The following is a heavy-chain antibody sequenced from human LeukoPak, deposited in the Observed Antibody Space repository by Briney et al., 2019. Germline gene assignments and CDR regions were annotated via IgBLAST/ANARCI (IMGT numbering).Heavy chain of an antibody. CDR2: IYYSGST. J-gene: IGHJ4*02. CDR1: GGSISSSSYY. CDR3: ARGLIWFGELSMIDY. Sequence: SETLSLTCTVSGGSISSSSYYWGWIRQPPGKGLEWIGSIYYSGSTYYNPSLKSRVTISVDTSKNQFSLKLSSVTAADTAVYYCARGLIWFGELSMIDYWGQGTLVTVSS. V-gene: IGHV4-39*07. D-gene: IGHD3-10*01.